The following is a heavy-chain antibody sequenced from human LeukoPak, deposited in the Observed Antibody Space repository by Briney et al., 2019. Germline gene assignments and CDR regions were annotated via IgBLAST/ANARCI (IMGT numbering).Heavy chain of an antibody. J-gene: IGHJ4*02. CDR1: GFTFSSYE. CDR2: IKQSGNEK. CDR3: ARDFDPVVRGYFF. D-gene: IGHD3-10*01. V-gene: IGHV3-7*01. Sequence: GGSLRLSCVVSGFTFSSYEMNWVRQGPGKGLEWVASIKQSGNEKDYVDSVKGRFTISRDNAKNTLYLQMNSLSAEDTAVYYCARDFDPVVRGYFFWGQGTLVTVSS.